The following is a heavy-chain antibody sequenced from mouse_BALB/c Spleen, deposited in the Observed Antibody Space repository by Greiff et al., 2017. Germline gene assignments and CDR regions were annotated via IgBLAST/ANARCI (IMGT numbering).Heavy chain of an antibody. CDR1: GFTFSDYY. CDR2: ISDGGSYT. J-gene: IGHJ3*01. Sequence: VESGGGLVKPGGSLKLSCAASGFTFSDYYMYWVRQTPEKRLEWVATISDGGSYTYYPDSVKGRFTISRDNAKNNLYLQMSSLKSEDTAMYYCARGGYSWFAYWGQGTLVTVSA. V-gene: IGHV5-4*02. CDR3: ARGGYSWFAY.